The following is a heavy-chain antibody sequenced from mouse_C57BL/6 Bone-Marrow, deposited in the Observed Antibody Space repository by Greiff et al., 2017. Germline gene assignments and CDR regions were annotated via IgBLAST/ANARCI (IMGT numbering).Heavy chain of an antibody. CDR1: GFSFNTYA. Sequence: EVQLVESGGGLVQPKGSLKLSCAASGFSFNTYAMNWVRQAPGKGLEWVARIRSKSNNYATYYADSVKDRFTISRDDSESMLYLQMNNLKTEDTAMYYWLRGLRPYYYAMDYWGQGTSVTVSS. V-gene: IGHV10-1*01. J-gene: IGHJ4*01. CDR3: LRGLRPYYYAMDY. CDR2: IRSKSNNYAT. D-gene: IGHD2-4*01.